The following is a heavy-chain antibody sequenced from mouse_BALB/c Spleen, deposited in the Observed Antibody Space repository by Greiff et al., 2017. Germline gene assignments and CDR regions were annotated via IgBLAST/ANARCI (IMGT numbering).Heavy chain of an antibody. Sequence: QVQLKESGPGLVAPSQSLSITCTVSGFSLTGYGVNWVRQPPGKGLEWLGMIWGDGSTDYNSALKSRLSISKDNSKSQVFLKMNSLQTDDTARYYCARDRYYYGSSYEAMDYWGQGTSVTVSS. V-gene: IGHV2-6-7*01. D-gene: IGHD1-1*01. J-gene: IGHJ4*01. CDR1: GFSLTGYG. CDR2: IWGDGST. CDR3: ARDRYYYGSSYEAMDY.